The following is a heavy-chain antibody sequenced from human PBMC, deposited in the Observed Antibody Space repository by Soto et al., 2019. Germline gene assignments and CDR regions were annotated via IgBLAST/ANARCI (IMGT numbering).Heavy chain of an antibody. J-gene: IGHJ5*02. V-gene: IGHV4-31*03. D-gene: IGHD6-19*01. CDR2: IYYSGST. CDR1: GGSISSGGYY. CDR3: ARVRAVFPIAVDGTPNWFDP. Sequence: SETLSLTCTVSGGSISSGGYYWSWIRQHPGKGLEWIGYIYYSGSTYYNPSLKSRVTISVDTSKNQFSLKLSSVTAADTAVYYCARVRAVFPIAVDGTPNWFDPWGQGTLVTVSS.